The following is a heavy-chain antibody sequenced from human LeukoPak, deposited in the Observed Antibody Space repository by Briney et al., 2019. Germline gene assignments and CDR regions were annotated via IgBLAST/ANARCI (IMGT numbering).Heavy chain of an antibody. J-gene: IGHJ6*02. D-gene: IGHD1-1*01. V-gene: IGHV3-30*02. CDR3: AKPCGWNDMYGMDV. CDR1: GFIFTNYG. Sequence: GGSLRLSCAASGFIFTNYGMHWVRQAPGKGLEWVAFIRYDGSNKYYADSVEGRFTISRDNSKNTLYLQMNSLRPEDTAIYYCAKPCGWNDMYGMDVWGQGTTVTVSS. CDR2: IRYDGSNK.